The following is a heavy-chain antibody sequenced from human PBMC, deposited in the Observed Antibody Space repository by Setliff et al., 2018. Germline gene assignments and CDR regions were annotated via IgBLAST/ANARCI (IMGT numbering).Heavy chain of an antibody. J-gene: IGHJ4*02. CDR2: INHSGST. Sequence: SETLSLTCAVYGGSFSGYYWSWIRQPPGKGLEWIGGINHSGSTNYNPSLKSRVTISVDTSKNQLSLKLSSVTAADTAVYYCARRYNFWSGYLDYWGQGTLVTVSS. D-gene: IGHD3-3*01. CDR3: ARRYNFWSGYLDY. CDR1: GGSFSGYY. V-gene: IGHV4-34*01.